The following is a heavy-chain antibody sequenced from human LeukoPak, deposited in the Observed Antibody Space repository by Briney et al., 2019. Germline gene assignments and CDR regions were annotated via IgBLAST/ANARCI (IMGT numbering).Heavy chain of an antibody. CDR3: ARTSGTPTAYYFDS. J-gene: IGHJ4*02. CDR2: TFKSGTT. D-gene: IGHD3-10*01. V-gene: IGHV4-59*01. Sequence: SETLSLTCTVSGASISSSSWSWIRQPPGKGLEWIAYTFKSGTTNYNPSLKRRATISVDTSKNQFSLQLSSVTAADTALYYCARTSGTPTAYYFDSWGQGTLVTVSS. CDR1: GASISSSS.